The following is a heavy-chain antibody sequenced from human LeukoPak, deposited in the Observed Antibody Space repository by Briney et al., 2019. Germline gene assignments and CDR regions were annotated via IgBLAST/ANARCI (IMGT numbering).Heavy chain of an antibody. D-gene: IGHD1-1*01. CDR3: ARHKEESGAYRPNDY. Sequence: KPSETLSLTCTVSGGSISSFYWSWIRQPPGKGLEWIGFIYYTGSTDYNPSLRSRVTMSVDTSKNQFSLKLSSVTAADTAVYYCARHKEESGAYRPNDYWGQGTLVTVSS. CDR2: IYYTGST. V-gene: IGHV4-59*08. CDR1: GGSISSFY. J-gene: IGHJ4*02.